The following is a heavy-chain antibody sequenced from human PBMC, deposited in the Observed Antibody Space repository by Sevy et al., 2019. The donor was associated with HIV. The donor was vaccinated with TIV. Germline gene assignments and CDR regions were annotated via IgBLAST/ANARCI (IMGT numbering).Heavy chain of an antibody. CDR3: AREWGGGYFDY. D-gene: IGHD2-15*01. Sequence: GGSLRLSCAASGFTFSSYAMHWVRQAPGKGLEWVAVISYDGSNKYYADSVKGRFTISRDNSKNTLYLQMNSLRAEDTAVYYCAREWGGGYFDYWGQGTLVIVSS. CDR1: GFTFSSYA. V-gene: IGHV3-30*04. J-gene: IGHJ4*02. CDR2: ISYDGSNK.